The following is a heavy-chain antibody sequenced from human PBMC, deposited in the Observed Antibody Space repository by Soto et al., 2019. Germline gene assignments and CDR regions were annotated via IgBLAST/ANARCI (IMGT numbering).Heavy chain of an antibody. CDR2: ISAYNGNT. J-gene: IGHJ6*02. CDR3: AREPVLLWFGELSGDYYYYYGMDV. V-gene: IGHV1-18*01. D-gene: IGHD3-10*01. CDR1: GYTFTSYG. Sequence: ASVKVSCKASGYTFTSYGISWVRQAPGQGLEWMGWISAYNGNTNYAQKLQGRVTMITDTSTSTAYMELRSLRSDDTAVYYCAREPVLLWFGELSGDYYYYYGMDVWGQGTTVTVSS.